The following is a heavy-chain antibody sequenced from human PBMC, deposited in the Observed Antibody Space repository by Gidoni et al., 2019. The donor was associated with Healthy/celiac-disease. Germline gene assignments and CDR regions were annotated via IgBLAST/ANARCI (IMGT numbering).Heavy chain of an antibody. D-gene: IGHD2-2*01. CDR2: FDPEDGET. CDR1: GYTLTELS. Sequence: QVQLVQSGAEVKKPGASVKVSCKVSGYTLTELSMQWVRQAPGKGLEWMGGFDPEDGETIYAQKFQGRVTMTEDTSTDTAYMELSSLRSEDTAVYYCATGIRPAIVVVPAAMGYFDLWGRGTLVTVSS. CDR3: ATGIRPAIVVVPAAMGYFDL. J-gene: IGHJ2*01. V-gene: IGHV1-24*01.